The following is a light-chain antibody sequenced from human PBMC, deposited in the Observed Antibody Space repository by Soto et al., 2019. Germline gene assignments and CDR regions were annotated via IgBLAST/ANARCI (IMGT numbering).Light chain of an antibody. CDR2: KAS. V-gene: IGKV1-5*03. CDR3: QHYNSYSEA. J-gene: IGKJ1*01. CDR1: QGIGNA. Sequence: IQMTQSPSSLSASVGDRVTISCRASQGIGNALGWYQQKPGKPPKVLIYKASTLKSGVPSRFSGSGSGTEFTLTISSLQPDDFATYYCQHYNSYSEAFGQGTQVDIX.